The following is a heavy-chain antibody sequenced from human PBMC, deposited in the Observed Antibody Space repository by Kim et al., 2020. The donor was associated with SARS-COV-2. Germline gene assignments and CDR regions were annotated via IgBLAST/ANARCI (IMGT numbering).Heavy chain of an antibody. CDR3: ARSPRGYIVVVPAAFDI. Sequence: KSRVTISVDTAKNQFSLKLSSVTAADTAVYYCARSPRGYIVVVPAAFDIWGQGTMVTVSS. J-gene: IGHJ3*02. D-gene: IGHD2-2*01. V-gene: IGHV4-34*01.